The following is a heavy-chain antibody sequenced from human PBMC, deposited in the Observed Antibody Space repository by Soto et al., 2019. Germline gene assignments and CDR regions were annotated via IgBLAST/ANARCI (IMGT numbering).Heavy chain of an antibody. D-gene: IGHD3-3*01. J-gene: IGHJ4*02. V-gene: IGHV3-66*01. CDR3: ARGTYDFWSGYPYYFDY. CDR2: IYSGGST. CDR1: GFTVSSNY. Sequence: GGSLRLSCAASGFTVSSNYMSWVRQAPGKGLEWVSVIYSGGSTYYADSVKGRFTISRDNSKNTLYLQMNSLRAEDTAVYYCARGTYDFWSGYPYYFDYWRQGTLVTVSS.